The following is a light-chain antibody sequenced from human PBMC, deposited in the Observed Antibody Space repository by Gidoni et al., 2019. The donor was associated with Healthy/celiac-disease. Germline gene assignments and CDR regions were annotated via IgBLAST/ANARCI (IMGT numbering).Light chain of an antibody. V-gene: IGKV1-9*01. CDR1: QGISSY. J-gene: IGKJ4*01. Sequence: DIQFTQSPSFLSASVADRVTITCWSSQGISSYLAWYQQKPGKAPKLLIYAASTLQSGVPSRFSGSGSGTEFTLTISSLQPEDFATYYCQQLNSYPPLTFGGGTKVEIK. CDR2: AAS. CDR3: QQLNSYPPLT.